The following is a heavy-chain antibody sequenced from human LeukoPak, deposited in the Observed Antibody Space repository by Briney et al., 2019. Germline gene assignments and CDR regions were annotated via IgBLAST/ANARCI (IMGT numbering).Heavy chain of an antibody. CDR3: ARDSSEFRSLLFH. V-gene: IGHV1-69*13. CDR2: ITPMFGTS. J-gene: IGHJ1*01. Sequence: ASVKVSCKASGGTFSRHTISWARQSPGQGLEWMGGITPMFGTSNYAQKFRGRVTITADESTSTAYVELSSLRSEDTAVYYCARDSSEFRSLLFHWGQGTLVTVSS. CDR1: GGTFSRHT. D-gene: IGHD1-14*01.